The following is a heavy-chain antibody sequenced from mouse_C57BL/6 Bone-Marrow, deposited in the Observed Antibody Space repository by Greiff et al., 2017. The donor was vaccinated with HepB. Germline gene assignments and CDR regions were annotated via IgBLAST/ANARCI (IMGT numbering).Heavy chain of an antibody. CDR3: ARDHYSGSSYGWFAY. D-gene: IGHD1-1*01. CDR2: ILPGSGST. J-gene: IGHJ3*01. V-gene: IGHV1-9*01. Sequence: VQLKESGAELMKPGASVKLSCKATGYTFTGYWIEWVKQRPGHGLEWIGEILPGSGSTNYNEKFKGKATFTADKASNTAYMQLSSLTTEDSAIYYCARDHYSGSSYGWFAYWGQGTLVTVSA. CDR1: GYTFTGYW.